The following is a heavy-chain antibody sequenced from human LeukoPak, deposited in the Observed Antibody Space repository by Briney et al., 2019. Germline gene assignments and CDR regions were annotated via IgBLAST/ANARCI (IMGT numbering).Heavy chain of an antibody. CDR2: ISGSGGST. V-gene: IGHV3-23*01. J-gene: IGHJ4*02. CDR3: AKSYYYNSGSWGIFDY. Sequence: PGGSLRLSCAASGFTFSSYAMSWIRQAPAKGLEWVSGISGSGGSTYYADSVKGRFTISRDSSKNTLYLQMNTLRAEDTAVYYCAKSYYYNSGSWGIFDYWGQGTLVTVSS. CDR1: GFTFSSYA. D-gene: IGHD3-10*01.